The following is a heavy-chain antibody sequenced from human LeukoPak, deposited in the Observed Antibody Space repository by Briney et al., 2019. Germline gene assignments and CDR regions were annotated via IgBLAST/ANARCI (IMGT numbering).Heavy chain of an antibody. CDR3: ARDGSGRVPEMSAPDY. D-gene: IGHD3-10*01. CDR1: GFTFSSYG. CDR2: INQDGSEK. Sequence: PGGSLRLSCAASGFTFSSYGMSWVRQAPGKGLEWVANINQDGSEKYYVDSVKGRFTMSRDNAKNSVYVQMNSLRAEDTAVYYCARDGSGRVPEMSAPDYWGQGTLVTVSS. V-gene: IGHV3-7*01. J-gene: IGHJ4*02.